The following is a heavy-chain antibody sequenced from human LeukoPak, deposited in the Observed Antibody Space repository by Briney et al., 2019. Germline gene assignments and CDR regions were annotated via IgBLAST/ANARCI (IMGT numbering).Heavy chain of an antibody. J-gene: IGHJ4*02. CDR2: IKEDGSEK. CDR3: ARDYYYYDSGSYYSNIAN. D-gene: IGHD3-10*01. CDR1: GFNFSIYW. V-gene: IGHV3-7*01. Sequence: GSLRLSCAASGFNFSIYWMSWVRQAPGRGLEWVANIKEDGSEKYYVDSVKGRFTISRDNAKNSLFLQMNSLIVEDTAVYYCARDYYYYDSGSYYSNIANWGQGTLVTVSS.